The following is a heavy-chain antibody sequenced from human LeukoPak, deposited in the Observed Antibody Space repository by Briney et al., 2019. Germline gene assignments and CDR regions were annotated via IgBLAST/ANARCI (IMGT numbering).Heavy chain of an antibody. Sequence: SETLSLTCAVYGGSFSGYYWSWIRQPPGKGLEWIGEINHSGSTNYNPSLKSRVTISVDTSKTQFSLKLSSVTAADTAVYYCARDGEWLDAFDIWGQGTIVTVSS. CDR1: GGSFSGYY. J-gene: IGHJ3*02. CDR2: INHSGST. D-gene: IGHD5-12*01. CDR3: ARDGEWLDAFDI. V-gene: IGHV4-34*01.